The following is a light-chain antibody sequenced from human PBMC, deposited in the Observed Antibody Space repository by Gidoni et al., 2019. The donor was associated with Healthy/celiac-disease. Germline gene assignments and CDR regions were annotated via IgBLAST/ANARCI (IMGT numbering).Light chain of an antibody. V-gene: IGKV1-39*01. Sequence: DIQMTQPPSSLSASVGDRVTITCRASQSISSYLNWYQQKPGKAPKLLIYAASSLQSGVPSRFSGSGSGTDFTLTISSLQPEDFATYYCQQSYSTVALTFGGGTKVEIK. CDR2: AAS. J-gene: IGKJ4*01. CDR3: QQSYSTVALT. CDR1: QSISSY.